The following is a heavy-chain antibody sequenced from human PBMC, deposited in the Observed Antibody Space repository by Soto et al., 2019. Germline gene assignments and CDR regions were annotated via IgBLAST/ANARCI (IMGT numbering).Heavy chain of an antibody. Sequence: GGSLRLSCAASGFTFSSYSMNWVRQAPGKGLEWVSYISSSSSTIYYADSVKGRFTISRDNAKNSLYLQMNSLRAEDTAVYYCARKFYYDSSGYYYYYWGQGTLVTVSS. D-gene: IGHD3-22*01. V-gene: IGHV3-48*01. CDR2: ISSSSSTI. CDR3: ARKFYYDSSGYYYYY. CDR1: GFTFSSYS. J-gene: IGHJ4*02.